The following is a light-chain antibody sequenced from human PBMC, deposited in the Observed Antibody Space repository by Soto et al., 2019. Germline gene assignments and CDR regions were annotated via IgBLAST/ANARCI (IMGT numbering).Light chain of an antibody. J-gene: IGKJ2*01. CDR1: QTVSSS. CDR3: QQRSDCPPYT. CDR2: DAS. Sequence: ENVLTQSPATLSLSPGERATLSCRASQTVSSSLVWYQQKPGQAPSVLIYDASNRATGIPARFSGSGSGTDFILTIDSREPEDSAAYYYQQRSDCPPYTFGQGTKVEIK. V-gene: IGKV3-11*01.